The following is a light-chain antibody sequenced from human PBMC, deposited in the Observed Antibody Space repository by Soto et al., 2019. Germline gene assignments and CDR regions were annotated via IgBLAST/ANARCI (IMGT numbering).Light chain of an antibody. Sequence: EIVMTQSPATLSVSPGERATLSCRASQSVSSKLAWYQQKPGQRPRLLIYGASSRATGIPARFSGSGSGTEFTLTISSLQSEDFAVYYCQHYSTLLWTFGQGTKVEIK. CDR3: QHYSTLLWT. CDR2: GAS. V-gene: IGKV3-15*01. J-gene: IGKJ1*01. CDR1: QSVSSK.